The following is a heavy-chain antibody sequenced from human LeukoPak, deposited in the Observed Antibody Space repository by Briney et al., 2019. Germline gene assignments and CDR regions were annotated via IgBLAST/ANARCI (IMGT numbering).Heavy chain of an antibody. J-gene: IGHJ4*02. V-gene: IGHV3-49*03. Sequence: GGSLRLSCTASGFTFGDYAMSWFRQAAGKGLEWVGFIRSKAYGGTTEHAASVKGRFTISRDDSKSIAYLQMNSLKTEDTAVYYCTRYDFWSGYHEYYFDYWGQGTLVTVSS. CDR2: IRSKAYGGTT. CDR3: TRYDFWSGYHEYYFDY. CDR1: GFTFGDYA. D-gene: IGHD3-3*01.